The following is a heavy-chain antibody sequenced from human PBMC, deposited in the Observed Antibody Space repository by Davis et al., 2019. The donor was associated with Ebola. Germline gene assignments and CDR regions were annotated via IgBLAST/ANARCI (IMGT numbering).Heavy chain of an antibody. Sequence: SLKISCAASGYTFSTHGMHWVRQAPGKGLEWVAVTSYDGSITYYAESVKGRFTISRDNSKNMLYLQMNSLRAVDTAVYYCAKGVRVDPWGQGTLVIVSS. CDR1: GYTFSTHG. CDR2: TSYDGSIT. CDR3: AKGVRVDP. J-gene: IGHJ5*02. V-gene: IGHV3-30*18. D-gene: IGHD3-10*01.